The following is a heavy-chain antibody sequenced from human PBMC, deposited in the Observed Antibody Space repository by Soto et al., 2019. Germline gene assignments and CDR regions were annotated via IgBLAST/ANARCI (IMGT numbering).Heavy chain of an antibody. CDR3: ARGKYYDFWSGYSSHWFDP. CDR2: ISSSSTI. J-gene: IGHJ5*02. Sequence: GGSLRLSCAASGFTFSSYSMNWVRQAPGKGLEWVSYISSSSTIYYADSVKGRFTISRDNAKNSLYLQMNSLRDEDTAVYYCARGKYYDFWSGYSSHWFDPWGQGTLVTVSS. D-gene: IGHD3-3*01. CDR1: GFTFSSYS. V-gene: IGHV3-48*02.